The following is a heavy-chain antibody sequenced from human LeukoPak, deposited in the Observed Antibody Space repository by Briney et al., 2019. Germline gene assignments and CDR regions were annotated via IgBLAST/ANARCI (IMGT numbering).Heavy chain of an antibody. V-gene: IGHV1-69*04. CDR2: IIPILGIA. CDR1: GGTFSSYA. Sequence: GSSVKVSCKASGGTFSSYAISWGRQAPGQGLEWMGRIIPILGIANYAQKFQGRVTITADKSTSTAYMELSSLRSEDTAVYYCARASGRYCGGDCTTRPYYYYYGMDVWGQGTTVTVSS. CDR3: ARASGRYCGGDCTTRPYYYYYGMDV. J-gene: IGHJ6*02. D-gene: IGHD2-21*02.